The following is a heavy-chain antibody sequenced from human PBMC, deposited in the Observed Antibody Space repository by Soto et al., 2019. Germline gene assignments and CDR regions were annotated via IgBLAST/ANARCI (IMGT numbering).Heavy chain of an antibody. CDR1: GGSFSGYY. Sequence: PSETLSLTCAVYGGSFSGYYWSWIRQPPGKGLEWIGEINHSGSTNYNPSLKSRVTISVDTSKNQFSLKLSSVTAADTAVYYCARVGSYYFSNYFDYWGQGTLVTVSS. J-gene: IGHJ4*02. V-gene: IGHV4-34*01. CDR2: INHSGST. D-gene: IGHD1-26*01. CDR3: ARVGSYYFSNYFDY.